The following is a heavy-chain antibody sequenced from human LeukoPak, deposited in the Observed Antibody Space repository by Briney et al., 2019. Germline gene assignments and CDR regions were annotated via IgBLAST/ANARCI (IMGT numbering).Heavy chain of an antibody. CDR2: IIPIFGTA. D-gene: IGHD2-15*01. V-gene: IGHV1-69*05. CDR3: ARVDLGYCSGGSCYEVLDY. CDR1: GGTFSSYA. Sequence: ASVKVSCKASGGTFSSYAISWVRQAPGQGLEWMGGIIPIFGTANHAQKFQGRVTITTDESTSTAYMELSSLRSEDTAVYYCARVDLGYCSGGSCYEVLDYWGQGTLVTVSS. J-gene: IGHJ4*02.